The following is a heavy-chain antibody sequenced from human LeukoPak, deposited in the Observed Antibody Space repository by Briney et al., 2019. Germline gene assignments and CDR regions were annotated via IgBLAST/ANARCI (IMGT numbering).Heavy chain of an antibody. CDR2: ISWNSGSI. CDR3: ARVVVTAIDYYYGMDV. V-gene: IGHV3-9*01. CDR1: GFTFDDYA. J-gene: IGHJ6*02. Sequence: GGSLRLSCAASGFTFDDYAMHWVRQAPGKGLEWVSGISWNSGSIGYADSVKGRFTISRDNTKNSLYLQMNSLRAEDTAVYYCARVVVTAIDYYYGMDVWGQGTTVTVSS. D-gene: IGHD2-21*02.